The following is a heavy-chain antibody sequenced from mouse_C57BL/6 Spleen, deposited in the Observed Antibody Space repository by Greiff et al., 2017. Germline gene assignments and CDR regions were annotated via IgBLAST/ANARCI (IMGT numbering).Heavy chain of an antibody. V-gene: IGHV1-64*01. J-gene: IGHJ2*01. CDR3: ANTVVARFDY. CDR1: GYTFTSYW. D-gene: IGHD1-1*01. Sequence: VQLQQPGAELVKPGASVKLSCKASGYTFTSYWMHWVKQRPGQGLEWIGMIHPNSGSTKYNEKFKSKATLTVDKSSSTAYMQLSSLTSEDSAVYYCANTVVARFDYWGQGTTLTVSS. CDR2: IHPNSGST.